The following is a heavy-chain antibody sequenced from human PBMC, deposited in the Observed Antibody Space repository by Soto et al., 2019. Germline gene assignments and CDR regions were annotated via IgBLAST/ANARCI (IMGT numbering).Heavy chain of an antibody. V-gene: IGHV3-11*05. CDR2: ISSSSSYT. J-gene: IGHJ3*02. D-gene: IGHD3-10*01. Sequence: QVQLVESGGGLVKPGGSLRLSCAASGFTFSDYYMSWIRQAPGKGLEWVSYISSSSSYTNYADSVKGRFTISRDNAKKSLYLQMNSRGAEDTAVYYCARDRLWFGESGAFDIWGQGTMVTVSS. CDR3: ARDRLWFGESGAFDI. CDR1: GFTFSDYY.